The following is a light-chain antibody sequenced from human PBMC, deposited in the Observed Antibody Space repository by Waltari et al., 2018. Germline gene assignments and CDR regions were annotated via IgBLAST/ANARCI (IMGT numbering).Light chain of an antibody. V-gene: IGLV1-44*01. Sequence: QSVLTQPPSASGTPGQRVAISCSGTRSNIGSNSVQRYQQLPGTAPKLLTHSNNPRPSGVPDRFSGSKSGTSASLAISGLQSEDEAHYYCAAWDASLNGWVFGGGTKLTVL. J-gene: IGLJ3*02. CDR3: AAWDASLNGWV. CDR1: RSNIGSNS. CDR2: SNN.